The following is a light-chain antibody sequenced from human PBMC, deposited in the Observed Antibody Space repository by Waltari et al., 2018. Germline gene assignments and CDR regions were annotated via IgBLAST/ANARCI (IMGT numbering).Light chain of an antibody. J-gene: IGLJ1*01. CDR3: TSYTSSTTFYV. V-gene: IGLV2-14*01. Sequence: QSALTQPASVSGSPGQSITISCTGTSSDIGGYPYVSWYQQHPGKAPKLMIHYVNKRPLGSANRFSGSKSGNTASLTISWLQAEDEADYYCTSYTSSTTFYVFGTGTKVTVL. CDR1: SSDIGGYPY. CDR2: YVN.